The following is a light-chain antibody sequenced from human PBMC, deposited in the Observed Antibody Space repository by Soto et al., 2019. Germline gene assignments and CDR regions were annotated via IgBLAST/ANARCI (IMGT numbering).Light chain of an antibody. CDR1: SSNIGAGYD. V-gene: IGLV1-40*01. J-gene: IGLJ1*01. CDR2: GNS. Sequence: QSLQTQTPPLSGAPGQRVTISFPGGSSNIGAGYDVHWYQQLPGTAPKLLIYGNSNRPSGVPDRFSGSKSGTSASLAITGLQAEDEADYYCQSYDSSLSGLYVFGTGTKVTVL. CDR3: QSYDSSLSGLYV.